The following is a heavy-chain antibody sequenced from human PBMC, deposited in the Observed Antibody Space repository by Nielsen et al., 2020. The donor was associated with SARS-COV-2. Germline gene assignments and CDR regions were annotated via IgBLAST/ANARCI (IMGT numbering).Heavy chain of an antibody. J-gene: IGHJ4*02. Sequence: GGSLRLSCAASGFTFDDYAMHWVRQAPGKGLEWVSGISWNSGSIGYADSVKGRFTISRDNAKNSLYLQMNSLRAEDTAMYYCARLVGVVVVAEYFDYWGQGTLVTVSS. V-gene: IGHV3-9*01. CDR1: GFTFDDYA. CDR3: ARLVGVVVVAEYFDY. D-gene: IGHD2-15*01. CDR2: ISWNSGSI.